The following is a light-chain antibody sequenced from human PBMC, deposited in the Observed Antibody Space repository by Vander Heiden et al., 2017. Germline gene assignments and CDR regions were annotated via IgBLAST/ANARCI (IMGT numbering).Light chain of an antibody. Sequence: QSVLTQPPSASGPPGQRVTISCSGSSSNIGSNTVNWYQQLPGTAPKLRIYSNNQRPSGVPDRFSGSKSGTSASLAISGLQSEDEADYYCAAWDDSLNGVVFGGGTKLTVL. J-gene: IGLJ2*01. CDR3: AAWDDSLNGVV. CDR2: SNN. CDR1: SSNIGSNT. V-gene: IGLV1-44*01.